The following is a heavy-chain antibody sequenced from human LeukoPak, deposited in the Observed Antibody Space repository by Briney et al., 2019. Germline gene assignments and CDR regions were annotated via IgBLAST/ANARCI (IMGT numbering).Heavy chain of an antibody. CDR3: AKDRIYADGLWDFES. J-gene: IGHJ4*02. CDR1: GFTFSYYW. D-gene: IGHD3-10*01. CDR2: INTNGSTK. V-gene: IGHV3-74*03. Sequence: GGSLTLTCAASGFTFSYYWWHWLRQPPGKGLVWVSRINTNGSTKEYADSVNGRFTISRDNAKTTLYLKMNCLRADDTAVYYCAKDRIYADGLWDFESSGQGALGTVSS.